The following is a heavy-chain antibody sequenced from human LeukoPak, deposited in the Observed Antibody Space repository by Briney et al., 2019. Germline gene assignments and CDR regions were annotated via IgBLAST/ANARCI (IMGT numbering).Heavy chain of an antibody. CDR2: IDPKSGGT. CDR3: ARAPGPYTTSRYDY. Sequence: ASVKVSCKTSGYTFTDYYIHWVRQAPGQGPEWMGRIDPKSGGTNYAQKYQVRVAMTRDTSISTVYMELSGLRSDDTAVYYCARAPGPYTTSRYDYWGQGTLVTVSS. J-gene: IGHJ4*02. V-gene: IGHV1-2*02. D-gene: IGHD2-2*01. CDR1: GYTFTDYY.